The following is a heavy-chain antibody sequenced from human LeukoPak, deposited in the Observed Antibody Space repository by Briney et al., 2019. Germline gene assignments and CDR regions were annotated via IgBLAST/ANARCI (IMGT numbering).Heavy chain of an antibody. J-gene: IGHJ4*02. CDR1: GYTFSNYA. CDR2: INPYNGNT. Sequence: GASVKVSCKTSGYTFSNYAISWVRQAAGQGLEWMGWINPYNGNTNYAQNLQDRVTMTTETSTSTAYMELRSLRSDDTAVYYCARQGPYNFWSGYYIFDDWGQGTLVTVSS. CDR3: ARQGPYNFWSGYYIFDD. V-gene: IGHV1-18*01. D-gene: IGHD3-3*01.